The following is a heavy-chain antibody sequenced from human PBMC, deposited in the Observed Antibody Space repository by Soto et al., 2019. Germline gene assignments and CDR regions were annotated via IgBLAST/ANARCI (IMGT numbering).Heavy chain of an antibody. CDR2: IIPILGIA. CDR1: GGTFSSYT. CDR3: ARGRGCSSTSCYDPYYYYYYYMDV. V-gene: IGHV1-69*02. D-gene: IGHD2-2*01. Sequence: QVQLVQSGAEVKKPGSSVKVFCKASGGTFSSYTISWVRQAPGQGLEWMGRIIPILGIANYAQKFQGRVTITADKSTSTAYMELSSLRSEDTAVYYCARGRGCSSTSCYDPYYYYYYYMDVWGKGTTVTVSS. J-gene: IGHJ6*03.